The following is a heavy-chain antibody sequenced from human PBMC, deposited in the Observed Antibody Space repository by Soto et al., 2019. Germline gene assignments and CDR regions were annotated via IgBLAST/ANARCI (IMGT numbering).Heavy chain of an antibody. CDR1: GFSLSTSGMC. V-gene: IGHV2-70*01. J-gene: IGHJ6*02. CDR3: ARIRDYDGSGSYSYGMDV. CDR2: IDWDDDK. D-gene: IGHD3-10*01. Sequence: SGPTLVNPTQTLTLTCTFSGFSLSTSGMCVSWIRQPPGKALEWLALIDWDDDKYYSTSLKTRLTISKDTSKNQVVLTMTNMDPVDTATYYCARIRDYDGSGSYSYGMDVWGQGTTVTVSS.